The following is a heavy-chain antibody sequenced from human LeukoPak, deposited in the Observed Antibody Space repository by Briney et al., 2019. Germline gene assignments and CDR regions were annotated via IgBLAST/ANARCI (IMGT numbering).Heavy chain of an antibody. CDR3: ARVASQGSSSWFDY. CDR1: GGSFSGYY. D-gene: IGHD6-13*01. CDR2: IDHSGST. J-gene: IGHJ4*02. V-gene: IGHV4-34*01. Sequence: SETLSLTCAVYGGSFSGYYWSWIRQPPGKGLGWIGEIDHSGSTNYNPSLKSRVTISVDTSKNQFSLKLSSVTAADTAVYYCARVASQGSSSWFDYWGQGTLVTVSS.